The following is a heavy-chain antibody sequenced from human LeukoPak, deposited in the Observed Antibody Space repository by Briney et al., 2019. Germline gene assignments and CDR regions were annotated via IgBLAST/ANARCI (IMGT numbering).Heavy chain of an antibody. J-gene: IGHJ4*02. CDR2: ISAYNGNT. V-gene: IGHV1-18*01. CDR3: ARQVDTVMALPDY. D-gene: IGHD5-18*01. CDR1: GYTFTSYG. Sequence: GASVKVSCKASGYTFTSYGLSWGRQAPGQGLEWMGWISAYNGNTNYAQKLQGRVTMTIDTSTTTAYLELRSLRSDDTAIYYCARQVDTVMALPDYWGQGTLVIVSS.